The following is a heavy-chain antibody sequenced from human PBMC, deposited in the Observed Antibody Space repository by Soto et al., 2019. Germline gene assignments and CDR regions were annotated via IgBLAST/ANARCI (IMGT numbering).Heavy chain of an antibody. CDR2: IKSKTDGGTT. D-gene: IGHD2-2*01. J-gene: IGHJ4*02. CDR1: GFTFSNAW. CDR3: TTDLDCSSTSCPVPVYFDY. Sequence: PGGSLRLSCAASGFTFSNAWMSWVRQAPGKGLEWVGRIKSKTDGGTTDYAAPVKGRFTISRDDSKNTLYLQMNSLKTEDTAVYYCTTDLDCSSTSCPVPVYFDYWGQGTLVTVSS. V-gene: IGHV3-15*01.